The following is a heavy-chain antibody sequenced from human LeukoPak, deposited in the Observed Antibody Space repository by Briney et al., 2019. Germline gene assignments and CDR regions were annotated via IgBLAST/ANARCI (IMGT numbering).Heavy chain of an antibody. Sequence: RPSETLSLTCTVSGGSISSSSYYWGWIRQPPGKGLEWIGSIYYSGRTYYNPSLKSRVTISVDTSKNQFSLKLSSVTAADTAVYYCAGLLGDDSSGYYYGNFYYFDYWGQGTLVTVSS. CDR2: IYYSGRT. CDR1: GGSISSSSYY. CDR3: AGLLGDDSSGYYYGNFYYFDY. J-gene: IGHJ4*02. D-gene: IGHD3-22*01. V-gene: IGHV4-39*01.